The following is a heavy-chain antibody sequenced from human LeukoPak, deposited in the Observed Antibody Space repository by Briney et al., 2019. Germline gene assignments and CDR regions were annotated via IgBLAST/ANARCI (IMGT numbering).Heavy chain of an antibody. Sequence: GSSVKVSCKASGGTFSSYAISWVRQAPGQGLEWMGGIIPIFGTANYAQKFQGRVTITADESTSTAYMELSSLRSEDTAVYYCAREVRIRYYGSGNYGMDVWGQGTTVTVSS. J-gene: IGHJ6*02. CDR2: IIPIFGTA. D-gene: IGHD3-10*01. CDR1: GGTFSSYA. V-gene: IGHV1-69*01. CDR3: AREVRIRYYGSGNYGMDV.